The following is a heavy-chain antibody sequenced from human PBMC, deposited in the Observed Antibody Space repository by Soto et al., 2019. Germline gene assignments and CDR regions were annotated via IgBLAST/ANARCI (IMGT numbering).Heavy chain of an antibody. CDR1: GGSISSYY. V-gene: IGHV4-59*08. CDR2: IYYSGST. D-gene: IGHD3-3*01. CDR3: ARLGGYYQALDS. Sequence: SETLSLTCTVSGGSISSYYWSWIRQPPGKGLEWIGYIYYSGSTNYNPSLKSRVNISLDTSKNQFSLELKTVTAADTAVYYCARLGGYYQALDSWGQGTLVTVSS. J-gene: IGHJ4*02.